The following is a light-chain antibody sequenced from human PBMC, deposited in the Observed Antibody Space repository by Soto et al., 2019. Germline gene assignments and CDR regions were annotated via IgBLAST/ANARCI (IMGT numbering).Light chain of an antibody. J-gene: IGLJ1*01. CDR1: SSNIGGNS. CDR3: GSWDSSLSTYV. V-gene: IGLV1-51*01. CDR2: DDD. Sequence: QSLLTQPPSVSAAPGQRVTISCSGSSSNIGGNSVSWYQQLPGTAPKLLIYDDDKRPSGIPDRFSGSKSGTSATLGITGFQTGDEADYYCGSWDSSLSTYVLGKGTKATV.